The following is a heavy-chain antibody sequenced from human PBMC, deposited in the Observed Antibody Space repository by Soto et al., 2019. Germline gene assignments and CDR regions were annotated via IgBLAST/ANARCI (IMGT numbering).Heavy chain of an antibody. Sequence: QVQLVQSGAEVKEPGSSVKVSCKATGDLFNNYAFNWVRQAPGQGLEWMGRISPLFSTTNYAQKFQGRVTIGADELTTIDYLEVRTLYSDAKPMYSCGASTHVRTPGYFNCWRKGTLVT. D-gene: IGHD1-7*01. CDR1: GDLFNNYA. V-gene: IGHV1-69*01. CDR2: ISPLFSTT. CDR3: GASTHVRTPGYFNC. J-gene: IGHJ4*02.